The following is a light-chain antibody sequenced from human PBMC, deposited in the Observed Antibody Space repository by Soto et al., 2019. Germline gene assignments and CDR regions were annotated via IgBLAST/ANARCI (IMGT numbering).Light chain of an antibody. J-gene: IGKJ4*01. CDR2: GIS. V-gene: IGKV3-15*01. CDR1: QSVSSN. CDR3: QQHNNWPRT. Sequence: EIVMTQSPATLSVSPGERATLSCRASQSVSSNLAWYQQKPGQAPRLLMYGISTRATGIPARFSGSGSGTEFTLPISSLQSEDFAIYYCQQHNNWPRTFGGGTKVEIK.